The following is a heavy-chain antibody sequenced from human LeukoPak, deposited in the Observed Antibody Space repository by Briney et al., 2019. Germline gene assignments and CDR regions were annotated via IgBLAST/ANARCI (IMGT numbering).Heavy chain of an antibody. D-gene: IGHD3-22*01. CDR2: INHSGST. V-gene: IGHV4-34*01. J-gene: IGHJ3*02. Sequence: SETLSLTCAVYGGSFSGYYWSWIRQAPGKGLEWIGEINHSGSTNYNPSLKSRVTIPVDTPKNQFSLKLSSVTAADTAVYYCARGLTSLRRSRAYYDSRPDAFDIWGQGTMVTVSS. CDR3: ARGLTSLRRSRAYYDSRPDAFDI. CDR1: GGSFSGYY.